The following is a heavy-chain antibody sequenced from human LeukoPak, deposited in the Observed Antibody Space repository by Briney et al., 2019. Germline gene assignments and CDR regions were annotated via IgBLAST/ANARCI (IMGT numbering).Heavy chain of an antibody. V-gene: IGHV1-8*03. D-gene: IGHD1-1*01. J-gene: IGHJ5*02. CDR3: TRDQLSRGVWFDP. CDR1: GYTFTSYD. Sequence: ASVKVSCKASGYTFTSYDINWVRQATGQGLEWMGWMNPNSGNTGYAQKFQGRVTITRNTSISTAYMELSSLRSDDTAVYYCTRDQLSRGVWFDPWGQGTLVTVSS. CDR2: MNPNSGNT.